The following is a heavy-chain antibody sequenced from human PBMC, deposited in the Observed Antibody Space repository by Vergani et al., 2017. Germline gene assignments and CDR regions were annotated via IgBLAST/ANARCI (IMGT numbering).Heavy chain of an antibody. CDR2: IFSNDEK. Sequence: QVTLKESGPVLVKPTETLTLTCTVSGISLSNARMGVSWIRQPPGKALEWLAHIFSNDEKSYRTSLKSRLTISKDTSKSQVVLTMTNMDPVDTATYYCARIGGIVGAYYGMDVWGQGTTVTVSS. V-gene: IGHV2-26*01. D-gene: IGHD1-26*01. J-gene: IGHJ6*02. CDR3: ARIGGIVGAYYGMDV. CDR1: GISLSNARMG.